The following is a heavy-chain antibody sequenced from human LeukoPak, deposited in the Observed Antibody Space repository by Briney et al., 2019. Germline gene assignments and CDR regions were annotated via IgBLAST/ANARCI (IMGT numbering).Heavy chain of an antibody. CDR3: ARQKRGYYFDY. Sequence: GGSLRLSCAASGFTFSSYSMNWVRQAPGKGLEWVSSISSSSSYIYYADSVKGRFTISRDNAKNSLYLQMNSLRAEDTAMYYCARQKRGYYFDYWGQGTLVTVSS. V-gene: IGHV3-21*01. J-gene: IGHJ4*02. CDR1: GFTFSSYS. CDR2: ISSSSSYI.